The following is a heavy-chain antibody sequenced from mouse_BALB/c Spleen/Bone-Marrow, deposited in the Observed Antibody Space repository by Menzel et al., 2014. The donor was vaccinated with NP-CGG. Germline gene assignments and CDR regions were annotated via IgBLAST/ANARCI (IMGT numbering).Heavy chain of an antibody. J-gene: IGHJ3*01. CDR2: INPGSGDT. CDR1: GYAFXTYL. V-gene: IGHV1-54*01. D-gene: IGHD4-1*01. Sequence: VQLQQSGAELVRPGTSVKASCKASGYAFXTYLIVWVKQRPGQGLEWIGVINPGSGDTHYNEKFKDKATLTADKSSSTAYMQLSSLTSDDSAVYFCARNANWLFTYWGQGTLVTVSA. CDR3: ARNANWLFTY.